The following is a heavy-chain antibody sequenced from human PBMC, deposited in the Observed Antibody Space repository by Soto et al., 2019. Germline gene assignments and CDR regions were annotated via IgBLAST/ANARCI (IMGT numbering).Heavy chain of an antibody. Sequence: GGSLRLSCAASGFTVSSYGMHWVRQAPGKGLEWVAVIWYDGSNKHYADPVKGRFTISRDNSKNTLSLQMNSLRAEDTAIYYCARDIDWYSNSSGFDNWGQGTLVTVSS. CDR2: IWYDGSNK. V-gene: IGHV3-33*01. CDR1: GFTVSSYG. D-gene: IGHD1-26*01. J-gene: IGHJ4*02. CDR3: ARDIDWYSNSSGFDN.